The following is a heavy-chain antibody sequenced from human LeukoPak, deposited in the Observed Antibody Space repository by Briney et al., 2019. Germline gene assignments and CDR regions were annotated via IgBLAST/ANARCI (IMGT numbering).Heavy chain of an antibody. CDR2: IYYCGST. J-gene: IGHJ4*02. CDR1: GGSISSGGYY. V-gene: IGHV4-31*03. D-gene: IGHD1-26*01. CDR3: ARLFHPALSGNYPFDY. Sequence: PSETLSLTCTVSGGSISSGGYYRSWIRQHPGKGLEWIGYIYYCGSTYYNPSLKSRVTISVDTSKNQFSLKLNSVTAADTAMYYCARLFHPALSGNYPFDYWGQGTLVTVSS.